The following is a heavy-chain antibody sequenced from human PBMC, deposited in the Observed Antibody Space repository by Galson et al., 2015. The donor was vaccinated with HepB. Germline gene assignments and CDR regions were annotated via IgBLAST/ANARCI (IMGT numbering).Heavy chain of an antibody. CDR1: GFTFSSYA. CDR3: AKDHGARFLEWLLND. D-gene: IGHD3-3*01. CDR2: ISGSGGST. Sequence: SLRLSCAASGFTFSSYAMSWVRQAPGKGLEWVSAISGSGGSTYYADSVKGRFTISRDNSKNTLYLQMNSLRAEDTAVYYCAKDHGARFLEWLLNDWGQGTLVTVSS. J-gene: IGHJ4*02. V-gene: IGHV3-23*01.